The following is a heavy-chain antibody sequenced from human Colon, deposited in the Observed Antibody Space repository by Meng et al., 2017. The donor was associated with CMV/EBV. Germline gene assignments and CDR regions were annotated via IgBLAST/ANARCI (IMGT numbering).Heavy chain of an antibody. Sequence: GGPLKLSCSASGFTFSTYSINWVRQAPGKGLEWVSIIYGSGSTTIYAASVQGRFTISRDNSRNVVYLQMNSLRADDSGIYYCVKDRTPDGLFEFDFWGQGTPVTVSS. D-gene: IGHD1-14*01. CDR1: GFTFSTYS. J-gene: IGHJ4*02. CDR3: VKDRTPDGLFEFDF. CDR2: IYGSGSTT. V-gene: IGHV3-23*03.